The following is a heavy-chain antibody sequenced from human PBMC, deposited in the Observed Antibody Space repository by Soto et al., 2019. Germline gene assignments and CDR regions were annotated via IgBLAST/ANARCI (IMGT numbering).Heavy chain of an antibody. Sequence: GGSLRLSCAASGFTFSRYAMTWARQAPGKGLEWVSVFTGSGGSPYYADSVRGRFTISRDDSKNTLYLQMDRLRDEDTAIYYCAKGTHYGSGSSDYWGQGTLVTVSS. V-gene: IGHV3-23*01. CDR3: AKGTHYGSGSSDY. D-gene: IGHD3-10*01. J-gene: IGHJ4*02. CDR1: GFTFSRYA. CDR2: FTGSGGSP.